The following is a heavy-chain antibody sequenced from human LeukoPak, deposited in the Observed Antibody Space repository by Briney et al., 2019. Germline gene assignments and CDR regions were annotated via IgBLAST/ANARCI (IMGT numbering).Heavy chain of an antibody. Sequence: ASVKVSCKASGYTFTSYGISWVRQAPGQGLEWMGWISAYNGNTNYAQKLQGRVTMTTDTSTNTAYMELRSLRSDDTAVYYCARLDYDFWSGYYPNWFDPWGQGTLVTVSS. CDR2: ISAYNGNT. D-gene: IGHD3-3*01. CDR3: ARLDYDFWSGYYPNWFDP. V-gene: IGHV1-18*01. CDR1: GYTFTSYG. J-gene: IGHJ5*02.